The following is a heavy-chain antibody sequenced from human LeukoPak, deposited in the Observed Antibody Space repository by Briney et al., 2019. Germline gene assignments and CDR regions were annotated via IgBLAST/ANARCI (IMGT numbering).Heavy chain of an antibody. CDR1: GGSISSGDCY. D-gene: IGHD3-10*01. CDR2: IYYSGST. Sequence: PSQTLSLTCTVSGGSISSGDCYWSWIRQPPGKGLEWIGYIYYSGSTYYNPSLKSRVTISVDTSKNQFSLKLSSVTAADTAVYYCARGKVRGVFDPWGQGTLVTVSS. J-gene: IGHJ5*02. CDR3: ARGKVRGVFDP. V-gene: IGHV4-30-4*01.